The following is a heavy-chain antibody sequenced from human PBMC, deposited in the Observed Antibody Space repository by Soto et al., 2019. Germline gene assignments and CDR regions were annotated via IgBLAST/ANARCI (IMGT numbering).Heavy chain of an antibody. CDR2: IYSGGST. V-gene: IGHV3-53*01. CDR3: ASDFPSTPSRLDP. Sequence: PGGSLRLSCAASGFTVSSNYMSWVRQAPGKGLEWFSVIYSGGSTYYADSVKGRFTISRDNSKNTLYLQMNSLRAEAAAVYHCASDFPSTPSRLDPWGQGTLVTVSS. J-gene: IGHJ5*02. D-gene: IGHD3-16*01. CDR1: GFTVSSNY.